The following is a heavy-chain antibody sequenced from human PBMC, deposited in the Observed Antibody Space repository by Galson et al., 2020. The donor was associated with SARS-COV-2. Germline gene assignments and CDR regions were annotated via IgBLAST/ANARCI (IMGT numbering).Heavy chain of an antibody. Sequence: QLGESLKISCTASGFTFRGYWMTWVRQPPGRGLEWVAYINRDGTPEDYVDSARGRFTISRDNVESSVYLQMNSLRAEDTAVYYCARILPSGYYDHWGQGTLVTVSS. CDR1: GFTFRGYW. D-gene: IGHD1-1*01. V-gene: IGHV3-7*01. J-gene: IGHJ4*02. CDR3: ARILPSGYYDH. CDR2: INRDGTPE.